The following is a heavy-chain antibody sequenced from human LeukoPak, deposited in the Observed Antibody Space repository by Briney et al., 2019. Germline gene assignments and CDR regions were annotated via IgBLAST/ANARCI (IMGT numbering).Heavy chain of an antibody. J-gene: IGHJ4*02. V-gene: IGHV4-61*02. Sequence: PSQTLSLTCTVSGGSISSGSYYWSWIRQPAGKGLEWIGRIYTSGSTNYNPSLKSRVTISVDTSKNQFSLKLSSVTAADTAVYYCARDGSGWLNYFDYWGQGTLLTVSS. D-gene: IGHD6-25*01. CDR2: IYTSGST. CDR3: ARDGSGWLNYFDY. CDR1: GGSISSGSYY.